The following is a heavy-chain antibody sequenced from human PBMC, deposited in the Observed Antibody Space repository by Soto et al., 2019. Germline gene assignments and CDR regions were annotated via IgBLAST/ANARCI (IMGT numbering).Heavy chain of an antibody. CDR1: GYTFTSYA. J-gene: IGHJ4*02. V-gene: IGHV1-3*01. CDR3: AREITMIAPAPGY. Sequence: GASVKVSCKASGYTFTSYAMHWGRQAPGQRLEWMGWINAGNGNTKYSQKFQGRVTMTRDTSTSTVYMELSSLRSEDTAVYYCAREITMIAPAPGYWGQGTLVTVSS. D-gene: IGHD3-22*01. CDR2: INAGNGNT.